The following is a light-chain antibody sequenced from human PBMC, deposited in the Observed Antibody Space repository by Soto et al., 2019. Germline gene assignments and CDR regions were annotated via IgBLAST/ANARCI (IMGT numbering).Light chain of an antibody. Sequence: EIVLTQSPGTLSLSPGERATLSCRASQSVSRNSLAWYQQKPGQAPRLLTYGASSRATGIPDRFSGSGSGTDFTLTISRLESEDFAVYYCQQYGSSPYTFGQGTKLEIK. CDR3: QQYGSSPYT. CDR1: QSVSRNS. CDR2: GAS. V-gene: IGKV3-20*01. J-gene: IGKJ2*01.